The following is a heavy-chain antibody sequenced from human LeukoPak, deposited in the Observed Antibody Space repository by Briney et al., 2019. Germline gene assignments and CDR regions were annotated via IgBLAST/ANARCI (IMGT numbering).Heavy chain of an antibody. CDR1: GFTFSSYG. Sequence: HPGGSLRLSCAASGFTFSSYGMHWVRQAPGKGLEWVAAISYDGSNKYYADSVKGRFTISRDNSKNTLYLQMNSLRAEDTAVYYCAKAGSSSAPDYWGQGTLVTVSS. CDR3: AKAGSSSAPDY. D-gene: IGHD6-6*01. CDR2: ISYDGSNK. V-gene: IGHV3-30*18. J-gene: IGHJ4*02.